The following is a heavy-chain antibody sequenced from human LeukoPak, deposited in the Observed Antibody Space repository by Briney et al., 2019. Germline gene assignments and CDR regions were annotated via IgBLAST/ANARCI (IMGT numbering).Heavy chain of an antibody. CDR1: GDSISSGGYS. Sequence: PSETLSLTCAVSGDSISSGGYSWSWIRQTPGKGLEWIAYIHDSGSTYNNPSLKTRLSISIDTSKNQFSLKLNSVSAADTAVYYCARVVAAAGNNWFDPWGQETLVTVSS. CDR2: IHDSGST. D-gene: IGHD6-13*01. J-gene: IGHJ5*02. V-gene: IGHV4-30-4*07. CDR3: ARVVAAAGNNWFDP.